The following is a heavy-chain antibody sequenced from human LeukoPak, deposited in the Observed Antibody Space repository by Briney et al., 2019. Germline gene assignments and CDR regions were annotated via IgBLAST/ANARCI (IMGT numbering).Heavy chain of an antibody. CDR1: IYTFTISC. J-gene: IGHJ5*02. CDR3: TTGWIDP. V-gene: IGHV3-15*01. Sequence: LGGSLRLFCGASIYTFTISCMRGARDAWGRAREGGMRIKRQTAGRTTTDAAHVKGRFTISRDDSENSLYLQMNSMKIEDTAVYYCTTGWIDPWGQGTLVTVSS. CDR2: IKRQTAGRTT.